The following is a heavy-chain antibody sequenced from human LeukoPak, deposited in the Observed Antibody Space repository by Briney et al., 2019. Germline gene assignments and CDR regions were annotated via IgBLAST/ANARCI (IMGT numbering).Heavy chain of an antibody. J-gene: IGHJ1*01. CDR2: INPNSGGT. D-gene: IGHD6-13*01. V-gene: IGHV1-2*02. Sequence: ASVKVSCKASGYTFTGYYMHWVRQAPGQGLERMGWINPNSGGTNYAQKFQGRVTMTRDTSISTAYMELSRLRSDDTAVYYCASYSSSWYAEYFQHWGQGALVTVSS. CDR1: GYTFTGYY. CDR3: ASYSSSWYAEYFQH.